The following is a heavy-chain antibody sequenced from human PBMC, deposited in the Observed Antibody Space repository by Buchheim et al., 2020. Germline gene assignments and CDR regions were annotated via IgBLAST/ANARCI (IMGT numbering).Heavy chain of an antibody. V-gene: IGHV3-73*02. J-gene: IGHJ4*02. Sequence: EVQLVESGGGLVQPGGSLKLSCAASGFTFSGSAMHWVRQASGKGLEWVGRIRSKANSYATAYAASVKGMFTISRDDSTNTAYLQMNSLKTEDTAVYYCTYIVVVPAAIGYWGQGTL. CDR1: GFTFSGSA. D-gene: IGHD2-2*02. CDR2: IRSKANSYAT. CDR3: TYIVVVPAAIGY.